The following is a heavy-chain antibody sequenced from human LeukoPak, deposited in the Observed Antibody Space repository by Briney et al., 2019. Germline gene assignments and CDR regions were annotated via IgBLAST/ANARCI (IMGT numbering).Heavy chain of an antibody. Sequence: GRSLRLSCAASGFTFSSYGMHWVRQAPGKGLEWVAVIWYDGSNKCYADSVKGRFTISRDNSKNTLYLQMNSLRAEDTAVYYCARGVGYSYGSGYFDYWGQGTLVTVSS. V-gene: IGHV3-33*01. CDR2: IWYDGSNK. J-gene: IGHJ4*02. CDR1: GFTFSSYG. D-gene: IGHD5-18*01. CDR3: ARGVGYSYGSGYFDY.